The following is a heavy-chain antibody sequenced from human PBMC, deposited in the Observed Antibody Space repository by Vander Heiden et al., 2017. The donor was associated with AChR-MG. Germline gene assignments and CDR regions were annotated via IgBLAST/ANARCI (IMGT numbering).Heavy chain of an antibody. CDR2: IWYDGSNK. Sequence: QVQLVESGGGVVQPGRSLRLSCAASGFTSSSYGMHWVRQAPGKGLGWVAVIWYDGSNKYYADSVKGRFTISRDNSKNTLYMQMNSLRAEDTAVYYCARSLGGGGRGDLFDYWGHGTLVTVSS. V-gene: IGHV3-33*01. J-gene: IGHJ4*01. CDR3: ARSLGGGGRGDLFDY. D-gene: IGHD3-16*01. CDR1: GFTSSSYG.